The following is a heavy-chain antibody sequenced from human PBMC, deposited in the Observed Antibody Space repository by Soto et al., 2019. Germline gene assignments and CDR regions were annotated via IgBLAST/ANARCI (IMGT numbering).Heavy chain of an antibody. D-gene: IGHD3-22*01. CDR3: AKDSKDYYNSSAFGVYFDY. CDR1: GFTFSSYG. CDR2: ISYDGSNK. V-gene: IGHV3-30*18. J-gene: IGHJ4*02. Sequence: GGSLRLSCAASGFTFSSYGMHWVRQAPGKGLEWVAVISYDGSNKYYADSVKGRFTISRDNSKDTLYLQMNSLRAEDTAVYYCAKDSKDYYNSSAFGVYFDYWCQGT.